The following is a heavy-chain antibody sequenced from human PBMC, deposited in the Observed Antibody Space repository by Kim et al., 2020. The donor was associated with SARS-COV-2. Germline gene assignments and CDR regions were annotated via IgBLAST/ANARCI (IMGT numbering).Heavy chain of an antibody. Sequence: RYSPTFRGQVTISTDKSISTAYLQRSRLKASDTAMYYCARRPYGDYYFDYWGQGTLVTVSS. D-gene: IGHD4-17*01. J-gene: IGHJ4*02. V-gene: IGHV5-51*01. CDR3: ARRPYGDYYFDY.